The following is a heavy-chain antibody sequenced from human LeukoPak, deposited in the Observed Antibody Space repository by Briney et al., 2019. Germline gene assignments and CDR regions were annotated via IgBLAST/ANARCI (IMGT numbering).Heavy chain of an antibody. J-gene: IGHJ4*02. V-gene: IGHV4-61*02. D-gene: IGHD3-9*01. CDR3: ARAVEVRYFDWPYIDY. CDR2: IYTSGST. CDR1: GGSISSGSYY. Sequence: SETLSLTCTVSGGSISSGSYYWSWIRQPAGKGLEWIGRIYTSGSTNYNPSLKSRVTISVDTSKNQFSLKLSSVTAADTAVYYCARAVEVRYFDWPYIDYWGQGTLVTVSS.